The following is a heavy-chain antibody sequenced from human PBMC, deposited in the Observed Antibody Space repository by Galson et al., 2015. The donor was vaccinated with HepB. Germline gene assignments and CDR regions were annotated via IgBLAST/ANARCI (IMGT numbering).Heavy chain of an antibody. D-gene: IGHD4-17*01. V-gene: IGHV1-2*02. J-gene: IGHJ5*02. CDR1: GYTFTAYY. Sequence: SVKVSCKASGYTFTAYYMHWVRQAPGQGFQWMGWMNPNSGGTNYAQKFQGRVTMTRDTSISTAYMELRRLRTDDTAVYYCARARLSTVTTGGRRNWLDPWGQGTLVTVSS. CDR3: ARARLSTVTTGGRRNWLDP. CDR2: MNPNSGGT.